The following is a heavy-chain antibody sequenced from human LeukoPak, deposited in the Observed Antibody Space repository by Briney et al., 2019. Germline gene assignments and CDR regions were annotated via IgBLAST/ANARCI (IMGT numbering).Heavy chain of an antibody. J-gene: IGHJ6*02. D-gene: IGHD3-3*01. Sequence: PSETLSLTCTVSGDSISSYYWSWIRQPAGKGLEWIGRIYTSGSTNYNPSLKSRVTMSVDTSKNQFSLKLSSVTAADTAVYYCARVVKYYDFWSGYTYYYYGMDVWGQGTTVTVSS. V-gene: IGHV4-4*07. CDR2: IYTSGST. CDR3: ARVVKYYDFWSGYTYYYYGMDV. CDR1: GDSISSYY.